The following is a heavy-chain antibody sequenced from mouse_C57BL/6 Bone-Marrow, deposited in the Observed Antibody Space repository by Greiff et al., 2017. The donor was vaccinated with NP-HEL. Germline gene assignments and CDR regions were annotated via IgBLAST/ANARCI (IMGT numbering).Heavy chain of an antibody. CDR2: INPYNGGT. D-gene: IGHD1-1*01. V-gene: IGHV1-19*01. CDR3: VSSIITTVSFDY. Sequence: EVQLQQSGPVLVKPGASVKMSCKASGYTFTDYYMNWVKQSHGKSLEWIGVINPYNGGTSYNQKFKGKATLTVDKSSSTAYMELNSLTSEDSSVYYCVSSIITTVSFDYWGQGTTLTVSS. CDR1: GYTFTDYY. J-gene: IGHJ2*01.